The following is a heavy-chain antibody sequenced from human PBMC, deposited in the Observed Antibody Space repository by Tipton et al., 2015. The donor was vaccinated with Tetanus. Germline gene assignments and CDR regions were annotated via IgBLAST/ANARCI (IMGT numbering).Heavy chain of an antibody. V-gene: IGHV4-4*02. D-gene: IGHD6-19*01. J-gene: IGHJ4*02. CDR1: GDSISRSNW. Sequence: GSLRLSCTVSGDSISRSNWWSWVRQPPGKGLEWIGEIYHSGSTNYNPSLKSRVTMSVDKSKNQFSLKLSSVTAADTAVYYCARGRHFIEVALPLDYWGQGTLVTVSS. CDR3: ARGRHFIEVALPLDY. CDR2: IYHSGST.